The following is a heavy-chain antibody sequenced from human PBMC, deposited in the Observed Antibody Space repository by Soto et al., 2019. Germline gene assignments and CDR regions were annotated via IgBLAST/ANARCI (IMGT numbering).Heavy chain of an antibody. CDR1: GYTFTSYG. J-gene: IGHJ3*02. Sequence: QVQLVQSGAEVKKPGASVKVSCKASGYTFTSYGISWVRQAPGQGLEWMGWISAYNGNTNYAQKLQGRVTMTTDTSTSTAYMELRSLRSDDTAVYYCAREWSAYYYDSSGYYVGDAFDIWGQGTMVTVSS. CDR2: ISAYNGNT. CDR3: AREWSAYYYDSSGYYVGDAFDI. V-gene: IGHV1-18*04. D-gene: IGHD3-22*01.